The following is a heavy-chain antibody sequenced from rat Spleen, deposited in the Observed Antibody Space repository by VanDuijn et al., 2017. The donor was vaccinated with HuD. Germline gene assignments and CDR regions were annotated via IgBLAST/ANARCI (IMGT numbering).Heavy chain of an antibody. J-gene: IGHJ1*01. D-gene: IGHD1-10*01. V-gene: IGHV3-4*01. Sequence: EVQLQESGPGPVKVSESLSLTCSVTGHSITSSYRWNWIRKFPGNKLEWMGYISYSGSTNYNPSLKSRVSITRDTSKNQFFLQLNSVTTEDTATYYCAREGLTLDFWGPGTMVTVSS. CDR2: ISYSGST. CDR1: GHSITSSYR. CDR3: AREGLTLDF.